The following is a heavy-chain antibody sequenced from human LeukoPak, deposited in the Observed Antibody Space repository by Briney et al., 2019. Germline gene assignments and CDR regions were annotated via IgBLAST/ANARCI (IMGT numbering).Heavy chain of an antibody. CDR3: ARGLRYRYGMDV. D-gene: IGHD3-16*02. V-gene: IGHV4-34*01. J-gene: IGHJ6*02. Sequence: ASETLSLTCAVYGGSFSGYYWSWIRQPPGKGLEWIGEINHSGSTNYNPSLKSRVTISVDTSKNQFSLKLSSVTAADTAVYYCARGLRYRYGMDVWGQGTTVTVSS. CDR1: GGSFSGYY. CDR2: INHSGST.